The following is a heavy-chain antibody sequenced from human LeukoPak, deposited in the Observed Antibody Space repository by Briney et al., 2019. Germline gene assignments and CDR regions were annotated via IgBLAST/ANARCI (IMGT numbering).Heavy chain of an antibody. Sequence: SETLSLTCAVYGGSFSGYYWSWIRQPPGKGLEWIGEINHSGSTNYNPSLKSRVTISVDTSKNQFSLKLSSVTAADTAVYYCARARVGVDTAMVILLFVGYWGQGTLVTVSS. CDR1: GGSFSGYY. J-gene: IGHJ4*02. V-gene: IGHV4-34*01. CDR3: ARARVGVDTAMVILLFVGY. CDR2: INHSGST. D-gene: IGHD5-18*01.